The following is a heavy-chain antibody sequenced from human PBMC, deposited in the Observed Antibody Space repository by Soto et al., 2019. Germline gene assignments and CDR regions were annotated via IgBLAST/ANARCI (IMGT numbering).Heavy chain of an antibody. D-gene: IGHD2-15*01. Sequence: QLQLQESGSGLVKPSQTLSLTCAVSGGSISSGGYSWTWIRQPPGKGLEWIGYIYHIGNTYYNPSLKSRVTISGDRSKNQFTQNLSSVTAADTAVYYCASNVAADDALDVCGQGTMVTVSS. CDR2: IYHIGNT. CDR3: ASNVAADDALDV. CDR1: GGSISSGGYS. J-gene: IGHJ3*01. V-gene: IGHV4-30-2*01.